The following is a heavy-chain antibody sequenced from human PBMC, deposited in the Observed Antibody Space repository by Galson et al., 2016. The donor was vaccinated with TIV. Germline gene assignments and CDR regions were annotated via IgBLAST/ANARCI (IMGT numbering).Heavy chain of an antibody. Sequence: SVKVSCKASGYTFTGYFMYWVRQAPGQGLEWMGWINPNSGGTNYAQKFQGRVTMTRDTSISTAYMELSSLISDDTAMYFCARAPTLIVATIYWYFDLWGRGTLVAVSS. CDR1: GYTFTGYF. J-gene: IGHJ2*01. D-gene: IGHD5-12*01. CDR3: ARAPTLIVATIYWYFDL. V-gene: IGHV1-2*02. CDR2: INPNSGGT.